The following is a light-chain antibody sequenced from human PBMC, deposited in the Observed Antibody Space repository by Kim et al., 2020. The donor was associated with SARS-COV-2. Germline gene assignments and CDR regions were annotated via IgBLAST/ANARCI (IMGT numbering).Light chain of an antibody. Sequence: DIVMTQSPLSLPVTPGEPASISCRSSQSLLHSNGYNYLDWYLQKPGQSPQLLIYLGSNRASGVPDRFSAGGSGTDFTLKISRVEAEDVGVYSCKQVIQPSWTFGQGTKVEIK. J-gene: IGKJ1*01. V-gene: IGKV2-28*01. CDR1: QSLLHSNGYNY. CDR3: KQVIQPSWT. CDR2: LGS.